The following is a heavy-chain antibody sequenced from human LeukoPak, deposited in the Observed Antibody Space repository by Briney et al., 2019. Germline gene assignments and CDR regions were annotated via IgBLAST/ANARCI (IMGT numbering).Heavy chain of an antibody. CDR2: ISYDGSNK. CDR3: AKEDDFWSGYHYGMDV. J-gene: IGHJ6*02. D-gene: IGHD3-3*01. V-gene: IGHV3-30*18. CDR1: GFTFSSYG. Sequence: GGSLRLSCAASGFTFSSYGMHWVRQAPGKGLEWVAVISYDGSNKYYADSVKGRFTISRDNSKNTLYLQMNSLRAEGTAVYYCAKEDDFWSGYHYGMDVWGQGTTVTVSS.